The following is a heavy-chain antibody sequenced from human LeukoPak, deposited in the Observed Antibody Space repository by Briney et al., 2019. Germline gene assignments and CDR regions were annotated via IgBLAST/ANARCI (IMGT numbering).Heavy chain of an antibody. Sequence: SVKVSCKASGYTFTNYDINWVRQATGQGLEWMGGIIPIFGTANYAQKFQGRVTITADKSTSTAYMELSSLRSEDTAVYYCARDLNGFDYWGQGTLVTVSS. CDR1: GYTFTNYD. D-gene: IGHD1-1*01. V-gene: IGHV1-69*06. J-gene: IGHJ4*02. CDR2: IIPIFGTA. CDR3: ARDLNGFDY.